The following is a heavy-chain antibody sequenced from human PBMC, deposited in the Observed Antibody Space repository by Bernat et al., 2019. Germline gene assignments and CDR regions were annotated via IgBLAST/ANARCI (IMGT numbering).Heavy chain of an antibody. CDR3: ARGAVWYYDSSGYHGPNDY. CDR1: GGSITSSSYY. CDR2: IYSGGST. Sequence: VQLQESGPGLVKPSQTLSLTCTVSGGSITSSSYYWGWIRQPPGKGLEWVSVIYSGGSTYYADSVKGRFTISRDNSKNTLYLQMNSLRAEDTAVYYCARGAVWYYDSSGYHGPNDYWGQGTLVTVSS. V-gene: IGHV3-53*01. D-gene: IGHD3-22*01. J-gene: IGHJ4*02.